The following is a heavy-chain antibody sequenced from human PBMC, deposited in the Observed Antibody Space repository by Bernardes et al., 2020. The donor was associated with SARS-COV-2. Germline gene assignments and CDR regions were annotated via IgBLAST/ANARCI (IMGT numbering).Heavy chain of an antibody. V-gene: IGHV3-7*01. CDR1: GFTFSNYW. D-gene: IGHD3-16*01. CDR2: INKDGSEK. CDR3: AREGETRNYYYYGMDV. Sequence: VGSLRLSCSAPGFTFSNYWMSWVRQAPGKGLEWVANINKDGSEKYYVDSVKGRFTISRDNAKNSLHLQMNSLRAEDTAVYYCAREGETRNYYYYGMDVWGQGTTVTVSS. J-gene: IGHJ6*02.